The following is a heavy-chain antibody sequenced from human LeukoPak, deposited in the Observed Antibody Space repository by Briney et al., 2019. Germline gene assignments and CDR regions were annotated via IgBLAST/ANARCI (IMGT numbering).Heavy chain of an antibody. CDR1: GFTFSSYA. D-gene: IGHD6-19*01. CDR2: ISYDGSNK. J-gene: IGHJ6*03. Sequence: GGSLRLSCAASGFTFSSYAMHWVRQAPGKGLEWVAVISYDGSNKYYADSVKGRFTISRDNSKNTLYLQMNSLRAEDTAVYYCASSSSGWYGLDYYYMDVWGKGTTVTVSS. V-gene: IGHV3-30*04. CDR3: ASSSSGWYGLDYYYMDV.